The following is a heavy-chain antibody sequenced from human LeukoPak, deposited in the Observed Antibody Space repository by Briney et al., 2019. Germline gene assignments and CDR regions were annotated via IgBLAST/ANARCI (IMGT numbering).Heavy chain of an antibody. CDR2: INHSGST. CDR1: GGSFSGYY. D-gene: IGHD6-13*01. J-gene: IGHJ4*02. V-gene: IGHV4-34*01. CDR3: ARVHSSRDY. Sequence: PSETLSLTCAVYGGSFSGYYWSWIRQPPGKGLEWIGEINHSGSTNYNPSLKSRVTISVDTSKNQFSLKPSSVTAADTAVYYCARVHSSRDYWGQGTLVTVSS.